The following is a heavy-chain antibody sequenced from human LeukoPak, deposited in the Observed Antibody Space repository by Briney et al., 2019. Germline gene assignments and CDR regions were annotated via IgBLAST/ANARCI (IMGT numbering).Heavy chain of an antibody. CDR2: MCPNSGDT. CDR1: GYTFTSYD. J-gene: IGHJ4*02. Sequence: ASVKFSCKASGYTFTSYDFNWVRQATGQRPEWMGWMCPNSGDTGYAQKFQDRVTMTRNTSISTAYMELSSLRSDDTAVYYCARGPPNWGYDYWGPGTLVTVSS. D-gene: IGHD7-27*01. V-gene: IGHV1-8*01. CDR3: ARGPPNWGYDY.